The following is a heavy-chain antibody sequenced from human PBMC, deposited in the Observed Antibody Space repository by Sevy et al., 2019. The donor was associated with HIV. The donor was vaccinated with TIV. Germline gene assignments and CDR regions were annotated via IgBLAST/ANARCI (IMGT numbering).Heavy chain of an antibody. D-gene: IGHD2-2*01. V-gene: IGHV3-21*01. CDR3: ARDRNIVLVPAAGWFDP. J-gene: IGHJ5*02. Sequence: GGSLRLSCAASGFTFSSYSMNWVRQAPGKGLEWVSSISSSSSYIYYADSVKGRFTISRDNAKNSQYLQMNSLRAEDTAVYYCARDRNIVLVPAAGWFDPWGQGTLVTVSS. CDR2: ISSSSSYI. CDR1: GFTFSSYS.